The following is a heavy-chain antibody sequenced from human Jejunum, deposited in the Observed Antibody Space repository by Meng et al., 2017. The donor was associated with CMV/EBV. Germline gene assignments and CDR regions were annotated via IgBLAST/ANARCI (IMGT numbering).Heavy chain of an antibody. V-gene: IGHV3-30*03. CDR3: ASGYTISSPSY. Sequence: VQLVESGGGVVQPGRSLRLSCAASGFTFSAYGMHWVRQPPGKGLEWVAFISHDGSTNYYVDSVKGRFTLSRDNSKNMLSLQINSLRTEDTAVYYCASGYTISSPSYWGQGTLVTVSS. D-gene: IGHD6-13*01. CDR2: ISHDGSTN. CDR1: GFTFSAYG. J-gene: IGHJ4*02.